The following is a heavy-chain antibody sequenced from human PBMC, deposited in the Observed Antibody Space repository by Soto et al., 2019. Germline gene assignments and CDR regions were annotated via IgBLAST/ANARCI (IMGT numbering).Heavy chain of an antibody. CDR2: INHSGST. CDR1: GGSFSGYY. Sequence: QVQLQQWGAGLLKPSETLSLTCAVYGGSFSGYYWSWIRQPPGKGLEWIGEINHSGSTNYNPSLQSRVTISVDTSTNQCSLKLSSVTAADTAVYYCARDGGFMDVWGQGTTVTVSS. J-gene: IGHJ6*02. V-gene: IGHV4-34*01. CDR3: ARDGGFMDV. D-gene: IGHD3-3*01.